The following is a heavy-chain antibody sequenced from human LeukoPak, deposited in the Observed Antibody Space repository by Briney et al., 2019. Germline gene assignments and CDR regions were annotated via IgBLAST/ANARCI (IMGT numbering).Heavy chain of an antibody. CDR3: ARDGGYCSGGSCIYYYYYGMDV. J-gene: IGHJ6*02. D-gene: IGHD2-15*01. CDR2: ISYDGSNK. CDR1: GFTFSSYA. Sequence: PGGSLRLSCAASGFTFSSYAMHWVRQAPGKGLEWAAVISYDGSNKYYADSVKGRFTISRDNSKNTLYLQMNSLRAEDTAVYYCARDGGYCSGGSCIYYYYYGMDVWGRGTTVTVSS. V-gene: IGHV3-30-3*01.